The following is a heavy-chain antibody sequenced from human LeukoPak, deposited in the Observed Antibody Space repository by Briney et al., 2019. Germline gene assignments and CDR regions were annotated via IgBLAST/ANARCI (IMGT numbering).Heavy chain of an antibody. J-gene: IGHJ4*02. Sequence: SETLSLTRSVSGDSISDYYWSWIRQPPGEGLEWIGCVLIGGNTVYNPSLESRLTMSVDTSRNQFSLKLTSVTVADTAVYYCAKSKGGTTVYAFDDWGQGTLVTVSS. CDR3: AKSKGGTTVYAFDD. V-gene: IGHV4-4*08. D-gene: IGHD1-7*01. CDR2: VLIGGNT. CDR1: GDSISDYY.